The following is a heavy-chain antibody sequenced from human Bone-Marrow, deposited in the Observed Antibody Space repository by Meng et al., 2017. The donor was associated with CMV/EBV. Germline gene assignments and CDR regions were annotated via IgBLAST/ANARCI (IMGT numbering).Heavy chain of an antibody. CDR2: VYPGDSDA. D-gene: IGHD3-3*01. CDR1: GYSFMTYW. V-gene: IGHV5-51*01. Sequence: GESLKISCRASGYSFMTYWIGWVRQMPGKGLEWMGIVYPGDSDARYSLSFQGQVTISADKSISTAYLQWSSLKASDTAMYYCARHRQYDFWSGYFQVGDMDVWGQGTTVTVSS. J-gene: IGHJ6*02. CDR3: ARHRQYDFWSGYFQVGDMDV.